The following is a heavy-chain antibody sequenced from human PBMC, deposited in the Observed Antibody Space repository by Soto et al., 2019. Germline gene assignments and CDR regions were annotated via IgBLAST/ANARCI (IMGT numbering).Heavy chain of an antibody. V-gene: IGHV4-31*03. Sequence: SETLSLTCTVSGGSISSGGYYWSWIRQHPGKGLEWIGYIYYSGSTYYNPSLKSRVTISVDTSKNQFSLKLSSVTAADTAVYYCASRIAVAGYYFDYWGQGTLVTVSS. CDR3: ASRIAVAGYYFDY. D-gene: IGHD6-19*01. CDR2: IYYSGST. CDR1: GGSISSGGYY. J-gene: IGHJ4*02.